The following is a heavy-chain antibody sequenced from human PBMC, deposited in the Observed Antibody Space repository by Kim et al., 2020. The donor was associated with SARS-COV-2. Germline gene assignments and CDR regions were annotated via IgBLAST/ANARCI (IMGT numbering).Heavy chain of an antibody. Sequence: GIINPSGGSTSYAQKFQGRVTMTRDTSTSTVYMELSSLRSEDTAVYYCARAGKTTNYGGNSGGAFDIWGQGTMVTVSS. CDR2: INPSGGST. CDR3: ARAGKTTNYGGNSGGAFDI. D-gene: IGHD4-17*01. V-gene: IGHV1-46*01. J-gene: IGHJ3*02.